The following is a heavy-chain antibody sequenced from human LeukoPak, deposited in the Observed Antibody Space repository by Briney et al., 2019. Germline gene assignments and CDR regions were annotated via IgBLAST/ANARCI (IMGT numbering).Heavy chain of an antibody. D-gene: IGHD6-19*01. Sequence: GGSLRLSCAASGFTFSSYTMTWVRQAPGKGLEWVSVISDSGGTTYYADSVKGRFTISRGNSKNTLYLQMNSLRDEDTAIYYCAKLAVAATTHDAFDIWGRGTMVTVSS. CDR2: ISDSGGTT. CDR3: AKLAVAATTHDAFDI. CDR1: GFTFSSYT. V-gene: IGHV3-23*01. J-gene: IGHJ3*02.